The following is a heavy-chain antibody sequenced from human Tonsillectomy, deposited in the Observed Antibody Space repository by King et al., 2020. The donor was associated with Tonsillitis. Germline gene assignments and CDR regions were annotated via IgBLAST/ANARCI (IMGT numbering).Heavy chain of an antibody. V-gene: IGHV3-9*01. CDR3: GKDNTPGGMDV. D-gene: IGHD2-2*02. J-gene: IGHJ6*02. CDR1: GSSFNFNNYA. Sequence: VQLVESGGGLVKLGRSLRLSGKASGSSFNFNNYARPWVRQAPGKAWGGASGRNWITGGIDYADSVKGRFTISRDNAKNTLYLQMNSLRAEDTALYYCGKDNTPGGMDVWGQGTTVTVSS. CDR2: RNWITGGI.